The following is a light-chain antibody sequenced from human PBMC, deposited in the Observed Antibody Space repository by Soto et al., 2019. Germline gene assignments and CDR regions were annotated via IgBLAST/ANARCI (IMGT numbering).Light chain of an antibody. CDR1: QRINFY. V-gene: IGKV1-39*01. CDR3: HQIYSIPHT. J-gene: IGKJ1*01. Sequence: DIQMNQSPSSLSASIGDTDTITCRASQRINFYLNWYQQQPGKAPSLLIYAAKNLESGVPSRFSGGGSGSEFTLTVSSLRPEDFATYCCHQIYSIPHTFGQGTKV. CDR2: AAK.